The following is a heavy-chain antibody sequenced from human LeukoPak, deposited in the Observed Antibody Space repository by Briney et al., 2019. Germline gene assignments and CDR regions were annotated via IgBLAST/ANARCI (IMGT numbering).Heavy chain of an antibody. V-gene: IGHV3-53*04. D-gene: IGHD6-6*01. J-gene: IGHJ4*02. Sequence: GGSLRLSCAASGFIVSSNYMSWVRQAPGKGLEWVSVIYSGGSTYYADSVKGRFTISRHNSKNTLYLQMNSLRAEDMAVYYCASGIVSSSPDYWGQGTLVTVSS. CDR3: ASGIVSSSPDY. CDR1: GFIVSSNY. CDR2: IYSGGST.